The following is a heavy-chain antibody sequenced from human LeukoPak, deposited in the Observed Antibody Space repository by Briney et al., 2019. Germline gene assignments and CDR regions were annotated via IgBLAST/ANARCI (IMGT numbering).Heavy chain of an antibody. V-gene: IGHV4-59*12. CDR2: VYYTGST. CDR3: ARADYYGSGSQTLYYMDV. Sequence: PSETLSLTCTVSGGSISSYYWSWIRQAPGKGLEWIGYVYYTGSTNYNPPLKSRVTISVDKSKNQFSLKLSSVTAADTAVYYCARADYYGSGSQTLYYMDVWGKGTTVTVSS. D-gene: IGHD3-10*01. J-gene: IGHJ6*03. CDR1: GGSISSYY.